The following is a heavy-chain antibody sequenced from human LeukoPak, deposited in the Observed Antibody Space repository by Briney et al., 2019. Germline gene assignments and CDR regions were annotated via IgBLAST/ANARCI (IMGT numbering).Heavy chain of an antibody. D-gene: IGHD4-17*01. Sequence: SETLSLTCTVSGGSISSSSYYWGWIRQPPGKGLEWIGSIYYSGSTYYNPSLKSRVTISVDTSKNQFSLKLSSVTAADTAVYYCATYYGDFLQPPTLGSHAAPIFDYWGQGTLVTVSS. V-gene: IGHV4-39*07. CDR2: IYYSGST. CDR3: ATYYGDFLQPPTLGSHAAPIFDY. J-gene: IGHJ4*02. CDR1: GGSISSSSYY.